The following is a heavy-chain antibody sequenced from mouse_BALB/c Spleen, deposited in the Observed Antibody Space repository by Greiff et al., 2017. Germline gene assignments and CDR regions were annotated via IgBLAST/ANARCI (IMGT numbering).Heavy chain of an antibody. CDR2: ISSGSSTI. CDR1: GFTFSSFG. J-gene: IGHJ2*01. D-gene: IGHD1-1*02. CDR3: ATGEYYLDY. Sequence: EVHLVESGGGLVQPGGSRKLSCAASGFTFSSFGMHWVRQAPEKGLEWVAYISSGSSTIYYADTVKGRFTISRDNPKNTLFLQMTSLRSEDTAMYYCATGEYYLDYWGQGTTLTVSS. V-gene: IGHV5-17*02.